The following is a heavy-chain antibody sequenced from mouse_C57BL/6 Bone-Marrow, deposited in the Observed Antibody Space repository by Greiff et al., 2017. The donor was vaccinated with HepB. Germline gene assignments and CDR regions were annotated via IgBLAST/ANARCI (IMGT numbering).Heavy chain of an antibody. D-gene: IGHD1-1*01. CDR3: TSDYGRAPHFDY. Sequence: VQLQQSGAELVRPGASVKLSCTASGFNIKDDYMHWVKQRPEQGLEWIGWIDPENGDTEYASKFQGKATITADTSSNTAYLQLSSLTSEDTAVYYCTSDYGRAPHFDYWGQGTTLTVSS. J-gene: IGHJ2*01. CDR1: GFNIKDDY. CDR2: IDPENGDT. V-gene: IGHV14-4*01.